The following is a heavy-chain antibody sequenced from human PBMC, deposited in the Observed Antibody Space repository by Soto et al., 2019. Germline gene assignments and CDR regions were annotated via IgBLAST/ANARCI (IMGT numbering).Heavy chain of an antibody. D-gene: IGHD6-6*01. CDR1: GFTFSNYA. V-gene: IGHV3-23*01. CDR2: ISGSGGST. J-gene: IGHJ3*02. Sequence: GGSLRLSCAASGFTFSNYAMSWLRQAPGKGLEWVSAISGSGGSTYYADSVKGRFTISRDNSKNTLYLQMNSLRAEDTAIYYCARDLSKFEYSSSSYALHIWGQGTMVTVSS. CDR3: ARDLSKFEYSSSSYALHI.